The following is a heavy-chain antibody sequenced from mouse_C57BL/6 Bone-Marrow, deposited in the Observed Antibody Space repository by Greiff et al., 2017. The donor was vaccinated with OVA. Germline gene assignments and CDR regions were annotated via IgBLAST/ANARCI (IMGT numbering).Heavy chain of an antibody. D-gene: IGHD3-2*02. CDR2: IRSKSNNYAT. CDR1: GFSFNTYA. V-gene: IGHV10-1*01. J-gene: IGHJ2*01. Sequence: EVQLVESGGGLVQPKGSLKLSCAASGFSFNTYAMNWVRQAPGKGLEWVARIRSKSNNYATYYADSVKDRFTISRDDSESMLYLQMNNLKTEDTAMYYCVRHEERLCFDYWGQGTTLTVSS. CDR3: VRHEERLCFDY.